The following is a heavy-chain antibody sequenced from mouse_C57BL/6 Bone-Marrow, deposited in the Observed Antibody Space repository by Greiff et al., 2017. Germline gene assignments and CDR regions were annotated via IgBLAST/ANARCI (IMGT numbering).Heavy chain of an antibody. V-gene: IGHV1-22*01. CDR3: AYGNSCVRYWDD. J-gene: IGHJ2*01. D-gene: IGHD1-1*01. CDR2: INPNTGGT. Sequence: VQLQQSGPELVKPGASVTMSCKASGYTFTDYNMHWVKQTHGNSLEWIGYINPNTGGTGYNQKFKGKATLTVNKSSSTAYMELRSLTSEDSAVYYCAYGNSCVRYWDDWGTGTTLTVSS. CDR1: GYTFTDYN.